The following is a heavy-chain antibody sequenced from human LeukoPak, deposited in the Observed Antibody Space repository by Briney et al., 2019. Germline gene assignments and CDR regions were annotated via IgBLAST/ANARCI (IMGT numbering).Heavy chain of an antibody. V-gene: IGHV1-3*01. CDR3: ARTPPTVVTLYYFDY. J-gene: IGHJ4*02. Sequence: ASVTVSCKASGYTFTSYAMHWVRQAPGQRLEWMGWINAGSGNTKYSQKFQGRVTITRDTSASTAYMELSSLRSEDTAVYYCARTPPTVVTLYYFDYWGQGTLVTVSS. D-gene: IGHD4-23*01. CDR2: INAGSGNT. CDR1: GYTFTSYA.